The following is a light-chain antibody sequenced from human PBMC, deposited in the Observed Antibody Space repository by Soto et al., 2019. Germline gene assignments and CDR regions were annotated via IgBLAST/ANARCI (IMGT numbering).Light chain of an antibody. CDR2: EVT. Sequence: QSALTQPPSASGSPGQSVTISCTGTSSDIGGYNYISWYQQQPGKAPKLMIYEVTKRPSGVPDRFSASKSGNTASLTVSGLRAEDEADYYCASYAVSSVVFGGGTKVTVL. V-gene: IGLV2-8*01. CDR3: ASYAVSSVV. J-gene: IGLJ2*01. CDR1: SSDIGGYNY.